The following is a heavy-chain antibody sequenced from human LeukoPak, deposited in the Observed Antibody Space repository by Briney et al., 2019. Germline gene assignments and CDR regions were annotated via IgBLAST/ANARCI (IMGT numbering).Heavy chain of an antibody. D-gene: IGHD4/OR15-4a*01. CDR3: AGDIYGGHGYFDY. CDR2: ISNSGSSGSSI. Sequence: GGSLRLSCAASGFTFSSYEMNWVRQAPGKGREWDSYISNSGSSGSSIHYADSVKGRFTISRDNAKNSLYLQMNSLRAEDTAVYYCAGDIYGGHGYFDYWGQGTLVTVSS. CDR1: GFTFSSYE. V-gene: IGHV3-48*03. J-gene: IGHJ4*02.